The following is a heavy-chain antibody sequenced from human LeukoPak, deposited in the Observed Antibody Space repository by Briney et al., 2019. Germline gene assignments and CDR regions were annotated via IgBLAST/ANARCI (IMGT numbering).Heavy chain of an antibody. V-gene: IGHV4-59*01. D-gene: IGHD6-19*01. CDR1: GGSISSYY. CDR3: ASLYSSGWSRFDY. J-gene: IGHJ4*02. Sequence: SETLSLTCTVSGGSISSYYWSWIRQPPGKGLEWIGYIYYSGSTNYNPSLKSRVTISVDTSKNQFSLKLSSVTAADMAVYYCASLYSSGWSRFDYWGQGTLVTVSS. CDR2: IYYSGST.